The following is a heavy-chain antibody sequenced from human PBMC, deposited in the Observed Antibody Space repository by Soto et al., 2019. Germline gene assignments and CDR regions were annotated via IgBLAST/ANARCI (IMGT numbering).Heavy chain of an antibody. D-gene: IGHD1-1*01. CDR2: IHYSGRT. CDR1: GGSICSYY. CDR3: ARDQGYPGAFDC. V-gene: IGHV4-59*01. J-gene: IGHJ5*01. Sequence: QVQLQESGPGLVKPSETLSLTCTVSGGSICSYYWSWIRQSPGKGLEWIGYIHYSGRTNYNPSLKSRVTISVDTSKKQFSLKLSSVTAADTAVYYCARDQGYPGAFDCWGQGTLVTVSS.